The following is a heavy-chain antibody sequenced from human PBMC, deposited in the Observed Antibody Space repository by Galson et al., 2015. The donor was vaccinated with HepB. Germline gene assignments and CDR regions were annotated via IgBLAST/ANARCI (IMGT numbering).Heavy chain of an antibody. Sequence: SLRLSCAASGFTFGDYAMSWFRQAPGKGLEWVGFIRSKAYGGTTEYAASVKGRFTISRDDSKSIAYLQMNSLKTEDTAVYYCLRFLEWLSVGMDVWGQGTTVTVSS. CDR3: LRFLEWLSVGMDV. V-gene: IGHV3-49*03. J-gene: IGHJ6*02. D-gene: IGHD3-3*01. CDR1: GFTFGDYA. CDR2: IRSKAYGGTT.